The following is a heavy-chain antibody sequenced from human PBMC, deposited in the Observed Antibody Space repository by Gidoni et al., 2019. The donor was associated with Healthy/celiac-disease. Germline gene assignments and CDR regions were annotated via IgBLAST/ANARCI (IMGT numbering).Heavy chain of an antibody. CDR1: GFTFSSYG. V-gene: IGHV3-30*18. CDR3: AKDLNTVTYYYYGMDV. D-gene: IGHD4-4*01. Sequence: QVQLVESGGGVVQPGRSLRLSCAASGFTFSSYGMHWVRQAPGKGLEWVAVISYDGSNKYYADSVKGRFTISRDNSKNTLYLQMNSLRAEHTAVYYCAKDLNTVTYYYYGMDVWGQGTTVTVSS. J-gene: IGHJ6*02. CDR2: ISYDGSNK.